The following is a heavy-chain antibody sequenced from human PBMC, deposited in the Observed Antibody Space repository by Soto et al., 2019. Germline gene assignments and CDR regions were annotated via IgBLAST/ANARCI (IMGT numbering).Heavy chain of an antibody. J-gene: IGHJ4*02. D-gene: IGHD3-16*01. Sequence: QVQLVQSGAEVKKPGASVKVSCKASGYTFNSYYIHWVRQAPGQGLERMGWINPNSDVTGYAQSFQGRVTMTRDMSMTTAYMDLTRLRSADTAVYYCVRVGLNRNYDFDFWGQGTLITVSS. CDR2: INPNSDVT. CDR3: VRVGLNRNYDFDF. V-gene: IGHV1-2*02. CDR1: GYTFNSYY.